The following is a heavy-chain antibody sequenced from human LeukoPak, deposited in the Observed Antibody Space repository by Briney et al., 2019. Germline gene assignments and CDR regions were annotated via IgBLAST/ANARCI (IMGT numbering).Heavy chain of an antibody. V-gene: IGHV4-34*01. CDR1: GGSFSGYY. CDR3: AIQPGYSSST. J-gene: IGHJ5*02. Sequence: PSETLSLTCAVYGGSFSGYYWSWIRQPPGKGLEWIGEINHSGSTNYNPSLKSRVTISVDTSKNQFSLKLSSVTAADTAVYYCAIQPGYSSSTWGQGTLVTVSS. D-gene: IGHD6-13*01. CDR2: INHSGST.